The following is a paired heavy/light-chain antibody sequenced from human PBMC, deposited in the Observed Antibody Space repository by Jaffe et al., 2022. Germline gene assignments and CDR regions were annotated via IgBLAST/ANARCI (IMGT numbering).Heavy chain of an antibody. CDR1: GYTFTSYS. CDR3: ARNFNFYCVGSSCQRRFDY. J-gene: IGHJ4*02. V-gene: IGHV7-4-1*02. CDR2: INTNTGNP. D-gene: IGHD2-21*01. Sequence: QVQLVQSGSELKKPGASVMVSCKASGYTFTSYSLNWVRQAPGQGLEWMGDINTNTGNPTYVQGFTGRFVFSLDTSVSTAYLQISGLTSEDTAVYYCARNFNFYCVGSSCQRRFDYWGQGTLVTVSS.
Light chain of an antibody. CDR3: QQTYSAPLT. CDR1: HTIYTY. V-gene: IGKV1-39*01. J-gene: IGKJ4*01. CDR2: AAS. Sequence: DIQMTQSPSSLSASVGDRVTITCRASHTIYTYLNWYEQKPGKAPKLLIFAASDLQSGVPSRFSGSGSGTDFTLTITSLQPEDFATYYCQQTYSAPLTFGGGTKVEIK.